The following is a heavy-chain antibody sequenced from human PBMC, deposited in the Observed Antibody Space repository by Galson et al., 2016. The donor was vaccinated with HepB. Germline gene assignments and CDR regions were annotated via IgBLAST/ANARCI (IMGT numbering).Heavy chain of an antibody. D-gene: IGHD2-21*01. J-gene: IGHJ4*02. CDR3: ARNCGYHSFDY. CDR1: DFTFSSYA. V-gene: IGHV3-23*01. Sequence: SLRLSCAASDFTFSSYALSWVRQAPGKGLEWVSGIIAGAGSTYYADSVKGRFTISRDNSKNTLYMQMNSLRAEDTAVYYCARNCGYHSFDYWGQGTLVTVSS. CDR2: IIAGAGST.